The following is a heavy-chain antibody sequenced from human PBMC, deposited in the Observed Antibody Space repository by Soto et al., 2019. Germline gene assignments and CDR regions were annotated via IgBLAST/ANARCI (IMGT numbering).Heavy chain of an antibody. V-gene: IGHV4-34*01. Sequence: SETLSLTCAVYGGSFSGYYWSWIRQPPGKGLEWIGEINHSGSTNYNPSLKSRVTISVDTSKNQFSLKLSSVTAADTAVYYCARRGMTTVRTFDYWGQGTLVTVSS. J-gene: IGHJ4*02. CDR1: GGSFSGYY. CDR3: ARRGMTTVRTFDY. D-gene: IGHD4-4*01. CDR2: INHSGST.